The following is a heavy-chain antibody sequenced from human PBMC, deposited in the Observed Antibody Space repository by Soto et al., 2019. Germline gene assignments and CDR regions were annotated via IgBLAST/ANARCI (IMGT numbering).Heavy chain of an antibody. CDR3: ARDPSITGTKGGYYFDY. D-gene: IGHD1-7*01. CDR1: GFTFSNYA. Sequence: PGGSLRLSCAASGFTFSNYAMHWVRQAPGKGLEWVAVISYDGSNKYFADSVKGRFTISRDYSKNTLYLQMNSLRAEDTAVYYCARDPSITGTKGGYYFDYWGQGTLVTVSS. CDR2: ISYDGSNK. J-gene: IGHJ4*02. V-gene: IGHV3-30-3*01.